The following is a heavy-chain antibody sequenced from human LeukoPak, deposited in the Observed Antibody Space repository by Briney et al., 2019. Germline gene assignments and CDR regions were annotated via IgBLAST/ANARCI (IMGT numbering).Heavy chain of an antibody. J-gene: IGHJ4*02. CDR3: ARDSGSGNNDY. CDR2: ISAGNGNT. Sequence: ASVKVSCKASGYTFTSYAIHWVRQAPGQRLEWMGWISAGNGNTKYSQNSQGRVTFISNTSATTAFMELSSLRSEDAAVYYCARDSGSGNNDYWGQGTLVTVSS. D-gene: IGHD1-26*01. V-gene: IGHV1-3*01. CDR1: GYTFTSYA.